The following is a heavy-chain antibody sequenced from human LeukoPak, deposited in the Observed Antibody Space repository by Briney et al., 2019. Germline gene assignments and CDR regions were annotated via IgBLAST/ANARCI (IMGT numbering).Heavy chain of an antibody. CDR2: ISSSSSYI. CDR1: GFTFSSYS. D-gene: IGHD3-3*01. V-gene: IGHV3-21*01. CDR3: ARDPPTTIFGVVIESCYSMDV. J-gene: IGHJ6*02. Sequence: PGGSLRLSCAASGFTFSSYSMNWVRQAPGKGLEWVSSISSSSSYIYYADSVKGRFTISRDNAKNSLYLQMNSLRAEDTAVYYCARDPPTTIFGVVIESCYSMDVWGQGTTVTVSS.